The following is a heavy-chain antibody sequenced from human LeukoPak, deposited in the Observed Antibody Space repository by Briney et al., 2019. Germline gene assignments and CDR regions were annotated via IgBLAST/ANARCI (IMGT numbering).Heavy chain of an antibody. J-gene: IGHJ6*04. V-gene: IGHV4-34*01. Sequence: SETLSLTCAVYGGSLRGYYWSWIPQPPGKGLEWIGEINHSGSTNYNPSLKSRVAISVDTSTNLFSLNLSSVTAADTAVYYCARGKRAVYFFGSGSYTEGNYGLDVWGKGITVTVSS. D-gene: IGHD3-10*01. CDR2: INHSGST. CDR1: GGSLRGYY. CDR3: ARGKRAVYFFGSGSYTEGNYGLDV.